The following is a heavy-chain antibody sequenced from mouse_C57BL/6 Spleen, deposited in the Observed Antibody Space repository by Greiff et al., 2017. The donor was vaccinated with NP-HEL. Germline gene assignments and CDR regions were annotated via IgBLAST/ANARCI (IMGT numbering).Heavy chain of an antibody. V-gene: IGHV1-69*01. D-gene: IGHD2-3*01. CDR1: GYTFTSYW. CDR3: ARGGYYDAMDY. CDR2: IDPSDSYN. Sequence: VQLQQPGAELVMPGASVKLSCKASGYTFTSYWMHWVKQRPGQGLEWIGEIDPSDSYNNYNQKFKGKSTLTVDKSSSTAYMQLSSLTSEDSAVYYCARGGYYDAMDYWGQGTSVTVSS. J-gene: IGHJ4*01.